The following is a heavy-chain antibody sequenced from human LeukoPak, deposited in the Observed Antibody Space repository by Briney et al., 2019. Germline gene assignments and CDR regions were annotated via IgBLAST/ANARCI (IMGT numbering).Heavy chain of an antibody. J-gene: IGHJ2*01. CDR3: ARDPASGVNSCYFDL. Sequence: ASVKVSCKASGYTFTSYGISWVRQAPGQGLEWMGWISAYNGNTNYAQKLQGRVTMTTDTSTSTAYMELRSLRSDDTAVYYCARDPASGVNSCYFDLWGRGTLVTVSS. V-gene: IGHV1-18*01. CDR2: ISAYNGNT. CDR1: GYTFTSYG. D-gene: IGHD4-23*01.